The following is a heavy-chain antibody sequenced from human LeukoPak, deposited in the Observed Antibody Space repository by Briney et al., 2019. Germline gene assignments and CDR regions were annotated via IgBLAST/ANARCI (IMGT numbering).Heavy chain of an antibody. Sequence: SETLSLTCAVYGGSFSGYYWSWIRQPPGKGLEWIGEINHSGSTNYNPSLKSRVTISVDTSKTQFSLKLSSVTAADTAVYYCARVFYYYDSSGYYYDDYWGQGTLVTVSS. CDR1: GGSFSGYY. J-gene: IGHJ4*02. V-gene: IGHV4-34*01. D-gene: IGHD3-22*01. CDR3: ARVFYYYDSSGYYYDDY. CDR2: INHSGST.